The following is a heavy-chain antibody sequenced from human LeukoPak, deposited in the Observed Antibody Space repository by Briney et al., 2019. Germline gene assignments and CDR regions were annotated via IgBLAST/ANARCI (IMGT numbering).Heavy chain of an antibody. CDR3: ARTTVVTPSAFDI. CDR1: GGSISSSSYY. V-gene: IGHV4-39*07. D-gene: IGHD4-23*01. Sequence: SETLSLTCTVSGGSISSSSYYWGWIRQPPGKGLEWIGSIYHSGSTNYNPSLKSRATISVDTSKNQFSLKLSSVTAADTAVYYCARTTVVTPSAFDIWGQGTLVTVSS. CDR2: IYHSGST. J-gene: IGHJ3*02.